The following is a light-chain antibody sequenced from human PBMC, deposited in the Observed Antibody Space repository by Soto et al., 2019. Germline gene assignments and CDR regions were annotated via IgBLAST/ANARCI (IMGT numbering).Light chain of an antibody. CDR1: SSDVGGYNY. J-gene: IGLJ1*01. Sequence: QSALTQPPSASGSPGQSVTISCTGTSSDVGGYNYVSWYQQHPGKAPKLMIYEVSKRPSGVPDRFSGSKSGNTASLTVSGLQAEDEADYYCSSYAGSLDVFGTGTKLTLL. CDR2: EVS. CDR3: SSYAGSLDV. V-gene: IGLV2-8*01.